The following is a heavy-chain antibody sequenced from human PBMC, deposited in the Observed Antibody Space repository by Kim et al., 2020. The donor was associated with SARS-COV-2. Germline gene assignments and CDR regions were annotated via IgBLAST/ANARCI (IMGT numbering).Heavy chain of an antibody. CDR3: ARFPINSGTYWFDP. D-gene: IGHD1-26*01. Sequence: ADSVKGRFTISRDNAKNSLYLQMNSLRAEDTAVYYWARFPINSGTYWFDPWGQGTLVTVSS. J-gene: IGHJ5*02. V-gene: IGHV3-48*03.